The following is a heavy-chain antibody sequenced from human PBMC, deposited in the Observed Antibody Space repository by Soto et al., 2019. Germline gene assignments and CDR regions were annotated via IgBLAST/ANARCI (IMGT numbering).Heavy chain of an antibody. J-gene: IGHJ6*03. CDR3: AREGPYCSSTSCLEGYYYYYMDV. Sequence: PSQTLSLTCAISGDSVSSNNAAWNWIRQSPSRGLEWLGRTYYRSKWYNDYAVSVKSRITINPDTSKNQFSLQLNSVTPEDTAVYYCAREGPYCSSTSCLEGYYYYYMDVWGKGTTVTVSS. V-gene: IGHV6-1*01. CDR2: TYYRSKWYN. CDR1: GDSVSSNNAA. D-gene: IGHD2-2*01.